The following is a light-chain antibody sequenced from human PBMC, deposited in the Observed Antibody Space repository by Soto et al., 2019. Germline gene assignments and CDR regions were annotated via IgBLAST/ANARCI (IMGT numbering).Light chain of an antibody. Sequence: DIQMTQSPSTLSASVGDRVTITCRASQNIDTWVAWYQQKPGKAPKVLISKVSNLESGVPSRFSGSGYGTEFTLTISSLQPDDFATYYCQQYRSSWTFGQGTNVDIK. CDR3: QQYRSSWT. J-gene: IGKJ1*01. V-gene: IGKV1-5*03. CDR2: KVS. CDR1: QNIDTW.